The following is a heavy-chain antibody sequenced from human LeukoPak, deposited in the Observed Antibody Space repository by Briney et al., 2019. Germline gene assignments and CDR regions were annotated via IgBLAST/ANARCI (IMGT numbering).Heavy chain of an antibody. CDR1: GYTFTGYY. D-gene: IGHD3-9*01. CDR2: INPNSGGT. V-gene: IGHV1-2*02. CDR3: AREYYDILTGYYYMDV. Sequence: ASVKVSCKASGYTFTGYYMHWVRQAPGQGLEWMGWINPNSGGTNYAQKFQGRVTMTRDTSISTAYMELSRPRSDDTAVYYCAREYYDILTGYYYMDVWGKGTTVTVSS. J-gene: IGHJ6*03.